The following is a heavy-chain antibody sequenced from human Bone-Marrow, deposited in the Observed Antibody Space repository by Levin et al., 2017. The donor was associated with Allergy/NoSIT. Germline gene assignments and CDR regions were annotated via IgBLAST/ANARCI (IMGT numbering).Heavy chain of an antibody. CDR1: GFTVSNTY. V-gene: IGHV3-53*01. Sequence: LSLTCAASGFTVSNTYMNWVRQAPGKGLEWVSLIYSGGSTYYADSVKGRFTISRDNSKNTLYLQMNSLRVEDTAVYYCARDVGPGGQGTLVTVSS. J-gene: IGHJ5*02. CDR2: IYSGGST. CDR3: ARDVGP.